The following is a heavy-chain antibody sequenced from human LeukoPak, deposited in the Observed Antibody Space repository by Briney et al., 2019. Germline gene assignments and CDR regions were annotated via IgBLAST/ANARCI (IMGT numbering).Heavy chain of an antibody. CDR1: GFAFTIYP. J-gene: IGHJ4*02. Sequence: PGGSLRLSCIASGFAFTIYPMSWVRQAPGKGLEWVSAISGSGGSTYYADSVKGRFTISRDNSKNTLYLQMNSLRAEDTAVYYCAKDPSDSSGYYSDNAVHGYWGQGTLVTVSS. V-gene: IGHV3-23*01. CDR3: AKDPSDSSGYYSDNAVHGY. D-gene: IGHD3-22*01. CDR2: ISGSGGST.